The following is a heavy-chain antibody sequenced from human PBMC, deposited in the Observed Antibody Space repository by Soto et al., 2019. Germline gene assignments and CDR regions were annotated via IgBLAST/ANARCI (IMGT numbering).Heavy chain of an antibody. D-gene: IGHD2-2*01. J-gene: IGHJ4*02. CDR2: INHSGST. Sequence: QVQLQQWGAGLLKPSETLSLTCAVYGGSFSGYYWSWIRQPPGKGLEWIGEINHSGSTNYNPSLKSRVTISVDTSKNQFSLKLSSVTAADTAVYYCARVSKRLVLVPAAMPPGIDYWGQGTLVTVSS. CDR3: ARVSKRLVLVPAAMPPGIDY. V-gene: IGHV4-34*01. CDR1: GGSFSGYY.